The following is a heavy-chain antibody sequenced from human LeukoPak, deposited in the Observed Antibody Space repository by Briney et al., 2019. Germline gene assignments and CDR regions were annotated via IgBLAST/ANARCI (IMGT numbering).Heavy chain of an antibody. CDR2: IYISGST. V-gene: IGHV4-4*07. D-gene: IGHD6-19*01. CDR3: AREARIAVAVVDYMDV. Sequence: SETLSLTCTVSGGSISSYYWSWIRQPAGKGLEWIGRIYISGSTNYNPSLKSRVTMSVDTSKNQFSLKLSSVTAADTAVYYCAREARIAVAVVDYMDVWGKGTTVTISS. J-gene: IGHJ6*03. CDR1: GGSISSYY.